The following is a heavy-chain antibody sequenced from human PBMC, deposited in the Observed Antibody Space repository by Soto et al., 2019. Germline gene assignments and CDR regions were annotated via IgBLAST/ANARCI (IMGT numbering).Heavy chain of an antibody. V-gene: IGHV3-30*18. CDR1: GFTFSSYG. Sequence: GGSLRLSCAASGFTFSSYGMHWVRQAPGKGLEWVAVISYDGSNKYYADSVKGRFTISRDNSKNTLYLQMNSLRAEDTAVYYCAKDLQEQLVWSFHYYYYMDVWGKGTTVTVSS. J-gene: IGHJ6*03. D-gene: IGHD6-6*01. CDR2: ISYDGSNK. CDR3: AKDLQEQLVWSFHYYYYMDV.